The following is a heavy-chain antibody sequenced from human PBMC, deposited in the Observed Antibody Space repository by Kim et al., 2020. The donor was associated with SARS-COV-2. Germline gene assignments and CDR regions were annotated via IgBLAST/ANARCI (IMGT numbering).Heavy chain of an antibody. Sequence: ASVKVSCKASGYTFTSYYMHWVRQAPGQGLEWMGIINPSGGSTSYAQKFQGRVTMTRDTSTSTVYMELSSLRSEDTAVYYCARDRRYNWNDGQGDAFDIWGQGTMVTVSS. CDR3: ARDRRYNWNDGQGDAFDI. V-gene: IGHV1-46*01. D-gene: IGHD1-20*01. CDR1: GYTFTSYY. J-gene: IGHJ3*02. CDR2: INPSGGST.